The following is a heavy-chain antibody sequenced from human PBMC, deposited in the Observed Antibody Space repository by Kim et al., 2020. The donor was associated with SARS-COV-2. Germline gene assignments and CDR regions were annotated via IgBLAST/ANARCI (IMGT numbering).Heavy chain of an antibody. V-gene: IGHV4-39*01. CDR1: GGSISSSSYY. CDR2: IYYSGST. Sequence: SETLSLTCTVSGGSISSSSYYWGWIRQPPGKGLEWIGSIYYSGSTYYNPSLKSRVTISVDTSKNQFSLKLSSVTAADTAVYYCAIVLRYFDWSPAPWGQGTLVTVSS. CDR3: AIVLRYFDWSPAP. J-gene: IGHJ5*02. D-gene: IGHD3-9*01.